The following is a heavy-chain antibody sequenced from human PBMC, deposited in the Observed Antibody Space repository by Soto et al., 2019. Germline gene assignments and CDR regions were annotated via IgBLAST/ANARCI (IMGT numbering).Heavy chain of an antibody. D-gene: IGHD3-22*01. CDR1: EFTFSNYA. V-gene: IGHV3-23*01. CDR2: ISYGGGTT. CDR3: AKNPGYYYDSTGYHFDY. J-gene: IGHJ4*02. Sequence: EVQLLESGGGLVQPGGSLRLSCAASEFTFSNYAMSWVRQAPGKGLEWVSAISYGGGTTYYAASVKARFTISRDNSKNTLYRKMNSLRAEDTAVYYCAKNPGYYYDSTGYHFDYWGQGTLVTVSS.